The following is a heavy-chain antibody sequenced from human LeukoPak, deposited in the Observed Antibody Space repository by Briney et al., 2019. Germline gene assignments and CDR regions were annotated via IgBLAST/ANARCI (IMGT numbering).Heavy chain of an antibody. CDR2: IFYNGRT. Sequence: SETLSLTCTVSGRSIDNYYWGWIRQSPGKGLEYIAYIFYNGRTNYNLSLKSRVTISVDTSKNQFSLKLNYVTAADTAVYYCARPDFWSGFDYWGQGALVTVSS. D-gene: IGHD3-3*01. V-gene: IGHV4-59*08. CDR3: ARPDFWSGFDY. J-gene: IGHJ4*02. CDR1: GRSIDNYY.